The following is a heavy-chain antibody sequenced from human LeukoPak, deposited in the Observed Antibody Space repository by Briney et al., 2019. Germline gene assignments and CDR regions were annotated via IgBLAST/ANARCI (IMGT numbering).Heavy chain of an antibody. Sequence: GGSLRHSCAASGFTFSSYEMNWVRQAPGKGLEWVSYISSTGSTIYYADSVKGRFTISRDNAKNSLYLQMNSLRVEDTAVYYCARELPYYYGSGIGEAWFDPWGQGTLVTVSS. CDR1: GFTFSSYE. CDR2: ISSTGSTI. D-gene: IGHD3-10*01. CDR3: ARELPYYYGSGIGEAWFDP. J-gene: IGHJ5*02. V-gene: IGHV3-48*03.